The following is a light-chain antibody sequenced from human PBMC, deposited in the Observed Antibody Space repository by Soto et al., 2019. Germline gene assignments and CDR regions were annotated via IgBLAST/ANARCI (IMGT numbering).Light chain of an antibody. CDR1: QSISSY. Sequence: DIQMTQSPSSLSAFMGYRVTITCRATQSISSYLNWYQQKPGKAPNLLIYAASSLQDGVTSRFSGSGSGTYFTLTIRTLQTEDLATYYSQQTYTTPYTFGTGTKVDI. J-gene: IGKJ2*01. CDR3: QQTYTTPYT. CDR2: AAS. V-gene: IGKV1-39*01.